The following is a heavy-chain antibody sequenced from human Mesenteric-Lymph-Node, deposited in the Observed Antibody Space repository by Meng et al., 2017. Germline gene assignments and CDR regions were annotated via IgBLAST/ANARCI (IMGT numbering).Heavy chain of an antibody. Sequence: SETLSLTCTVSGGSISSSSYYWGWIRQPPGKGLEWIGSIYYSGSTYYNPSLKSRVTISVDTPKNQFSLKLSSVTAADTAVYYCARVPYYDSSGYFNYFDYWGQGTLVTVSS. J-gene: IGHJ4*02. V-gene: IGHV4-39*07. CDR1: GGSISSSSYY. CDR2: IYYSGST. D-gene: IGHD3-22*01. CDR3: ARVPYYDSSGYFNYFDY.